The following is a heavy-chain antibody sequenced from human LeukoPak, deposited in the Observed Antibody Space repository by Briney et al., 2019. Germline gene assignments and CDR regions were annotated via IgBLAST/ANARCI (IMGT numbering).Heavy chain of an antibody. D-gene: IGHD7-27*01. V-gene: IGHV4-59*08. J-gene: IGHJ4*02. CDR2: IYYSGST. Sequence: SETLSLTCTVSGGSISSYYWSWIRQPPGKGLEWIGYIYYSGSTYYNPSLKSRVTISVDTSKNQFSLKLSSVTAADTAVYYCARRQEFTGAFDYWGQGTLVTVSS. CDR3: ARRQEFTGAFDY. CDR1: GGSISSYY.